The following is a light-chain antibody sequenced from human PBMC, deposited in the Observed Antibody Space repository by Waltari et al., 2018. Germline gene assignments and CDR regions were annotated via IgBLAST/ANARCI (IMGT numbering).Light chain of an antibody. J-gene: IGLJ3*02. CDR2: LNSDGSH. CDR3: QTWGTGIQV. V-gene: IGLV4-69*01. CDR1: RGPSSYA. Sequence: QLGLTQSPSASASLGASVKLTCTLSRGPSSYAIAWHQQQPEKGPRYLMKLNSDGSHSKGDGIPDRFSGSSSGAERYLTISSLQSEDEADYYCQTWGTGIQVFGGGTKLTVL.